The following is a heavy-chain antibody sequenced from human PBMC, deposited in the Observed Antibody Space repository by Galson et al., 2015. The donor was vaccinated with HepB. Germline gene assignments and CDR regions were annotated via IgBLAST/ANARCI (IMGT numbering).Heavy chain of an antibody. V-gene: IGHV3-7*01. CDR1: RFAFSDYC. CDR2: IKRDGSEK. Sequence: SLRLSCAASRFAFSDYCMTWVRHSPGKGLEWVATIKRDGSEKFYVDSVEGRFTISRDNARYSLYLQMDNVRGEDTAVYFCARGGRSTRCDGEFWGQGTLVTVSS. D-gene: IGHD2-2*01. CDR3: ARGGRSTRCDGEF. J-gene: IGHJ1*01.